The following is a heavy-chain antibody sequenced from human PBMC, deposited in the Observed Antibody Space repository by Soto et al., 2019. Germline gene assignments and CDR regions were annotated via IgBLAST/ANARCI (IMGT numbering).Heavy chain of an antibody. J-gene: IGHJ6*03. CDR2: IKSKTDGGTT. CDR3: TTDGDDYGVLEGGYMDV. V-gene: IGHV3-15*01. CDR1: GFTFSNAW. Sequence: GGSLRLSCAASGFTFSNAWMSWVRQAPGKGLEWVGRIKSKTDGGTTDYAAPVKGRFTISRDDSKNTLYLQMNSLKTEDTAVYYCTTDGDDYGVLEGGYMDVWGKGTTVTVSS. D-gene: IGHD4-17*01.